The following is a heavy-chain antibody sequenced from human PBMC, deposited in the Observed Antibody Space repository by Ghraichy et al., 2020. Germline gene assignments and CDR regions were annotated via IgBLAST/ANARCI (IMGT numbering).Heavy chain of an antibody. CDR1: GGSISSGDYS. V-gene: IGHV4-30-2*01. D-gene: IGHD3-3*01. Sequence: SETLSLTCAVSGGSISSGDYSWTWIRQQPGKGLEWIGYIYHSGNGHYNPSLQSRVCFSVDWSKNQFSLTLTSVTAADTAVYYCAILASYGVDVWGQGTTVTVSS. J-gene: IGHJ6*02. CDR2: IYHSGNG. CDR3: AILASYGVDV.